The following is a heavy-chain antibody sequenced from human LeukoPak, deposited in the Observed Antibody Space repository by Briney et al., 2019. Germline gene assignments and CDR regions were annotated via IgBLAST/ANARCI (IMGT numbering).Heavy chain of an antibody. D-gene: IGHD5/OR15-5a*01. CDR3: EGGVT. Sequence: GGSLRLSCTASGFTFSNYWMNWFRQAPGKGLEWVANIKRDGSERYYVDSVRGRFTISRDNAKNSLYLQMNNLGVEDTAVYYCEGGVTWGQGSMVTVSP. V-gene: IGHV3-7*01. CDR2: IKRDGSER. J-gene: IGHJ3*01. CDR1: GFTFSNYW.